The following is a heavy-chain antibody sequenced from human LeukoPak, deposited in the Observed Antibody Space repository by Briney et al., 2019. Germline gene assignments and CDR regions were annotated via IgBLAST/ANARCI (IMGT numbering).Heavy chain of an antibody. Sequence: GESLKISCKGSGYSFTSYCIGWMRQMPGIGLEWMGTVCPGDSDTSYSPSFQGQVTISADKSISIAYLQRSSVKASDTAMYYCARSRDAYNFDYWGQGTLVTVSS. J-gene: IGHJ4*02. CDR1: GYSFTSYC. CDR3: ARSRDAYNFDY. D-gene: IGHD5-24*01. CDR2: VCPGDSDT. V-gene: IGHV5-51*01.